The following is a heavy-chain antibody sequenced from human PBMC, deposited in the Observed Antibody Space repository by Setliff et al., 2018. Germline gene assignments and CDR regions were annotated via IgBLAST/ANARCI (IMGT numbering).Heavy chain of an antibody. J-gene: IGHJ4*02. CDR3: ARDGHTVYYFDY. CDR2: INSDGSSK. V-gene: IGHV3-74*01. CDR1: GFSFSNYW. Sequence: GGSLSLSCAASGFSFSNYWMHLVRQAPGKGLVWVSRINSDGSSKNYADSVKGQFTVSRDNAKNTLYLQMNSLRAEYTSVYYCARDGHTVYYFDYWGRGTLVTVSS.